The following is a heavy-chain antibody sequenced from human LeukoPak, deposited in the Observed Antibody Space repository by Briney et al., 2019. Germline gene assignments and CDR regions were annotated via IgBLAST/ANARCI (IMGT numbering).Heavy chain of an antibody. J-gene: IGHJ4*02. D-gene: IGHD6-6*01. CDR2: ISWNSGSI. CDR1: GFTFDDYA. Sequence: GGSLRLSCAASGFTFDDYAIHWVRQAPGKGLEWVSGISWNSGSIGYADSVKGRFTISRDNAKNSLYLQMNSLRAEDTALYYCAKDAIAAVGYFDYWGQGTLVTVSS. CDR3: AKDAIAAVGYFDY. V-gene: IGHV3-9*01.